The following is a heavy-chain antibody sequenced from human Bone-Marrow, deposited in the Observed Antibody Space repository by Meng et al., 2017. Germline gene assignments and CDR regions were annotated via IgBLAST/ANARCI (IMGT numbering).Heavy chain of an antibody. V-gene: IGHV4-34*01. J-gene: IGHJ4*02. Sequence: QVQVQQWGAGLLKPSDTLSLTCAFYGWSFSSYDWSWIRQPPGKGLEWLGQSNHSGSTNDNPSLKSRVTISIDTSRNQLSLKLSSVTAADTAVYYCRLAYCMGDCVDYWGQGTLVTVSS. CDR2: SNHSGST. CDR3: RLAYCMGDCVDY. D-gene: IGHD2-21*01. CDR1: GWSFSSYD.